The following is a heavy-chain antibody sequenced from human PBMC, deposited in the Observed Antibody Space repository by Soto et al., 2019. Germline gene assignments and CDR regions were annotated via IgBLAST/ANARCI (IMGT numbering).Heavy chain of an antibody. J-gene: IGHJ3*02. CDR2: INPNSGGT. CDR1: GYSFTGYY. CDR3: ARGTRWYYDFWSGSHHDAFDI. V-gene: IGHV1-2*04. D-gene: IGHD3-3*01. Sequence: ASVKVSCKDSGYSFTGYYMHWVRQAPGQGLERMGWINPNSGGTNYAQKFQGWVTMTRDTSISTAYMELSRLRSDDTAVYYCARGTRWYYDFWSGSHHDAFDIWGQGTMVTVSS.